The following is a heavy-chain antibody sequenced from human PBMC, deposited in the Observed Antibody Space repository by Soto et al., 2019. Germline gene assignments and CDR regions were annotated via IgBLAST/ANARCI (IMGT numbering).Heavy chain of an antibody. Sequence: EVQLLESGGGLVQPGGSLRLSCATSGFTFSSYAMAWVRQAPGKGLEWVSAISGSGGITYHAASVKGRFSISRDNSRNMLYLQMNSLGAEDTAVYYCARAAHSDFWSGYYYMDVWGIGTTVTVSS. J-gene: IGHJ6*03. CDR3: ARAAHSDFWSGYYYMDV. V-gene: IGHV3-23*01. D-gene: IGHD3-3*01. CDR1: GFTFSSYA. CDR2: ISGSGGIT.